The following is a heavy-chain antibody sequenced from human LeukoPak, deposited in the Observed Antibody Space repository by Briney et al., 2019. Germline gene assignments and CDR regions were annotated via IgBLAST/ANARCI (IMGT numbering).Heavy chain of an antibody. D-gene: IGHD1-1*01. CDR3: TRPLSPVPN. CDR1: GFSVDNQY. V-gene: IGHV3-66*01. J-gene: IGHJ4*02. CDR2: IYSGGAT. Sequence: GGSLRLSCAVSGFSVDNQYVTWVHQAPGKGLEWVSLIYSGGATYYTDSVKGRFTISRDNSKNTLYLQMNSLRTDDTAVYFCTRPLSPVPNWGQGTLVTVSS.